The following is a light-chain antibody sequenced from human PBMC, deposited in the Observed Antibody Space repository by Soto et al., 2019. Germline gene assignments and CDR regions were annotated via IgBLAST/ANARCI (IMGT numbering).Light chain of an antibody. CDR2: AAS. Sequence: DIQMTQSPSSLSASVGDRVTVTCRASQDVTRYLNWYQQKPGKAPELLIYAASTLQSGVPSRFSGSGSGTDFTINISSLQPEDCAPYFCQQTYRTPMALGQGTKGDIK. CDR1: QDVTRY. CDR3: QQTYRTPMA. J-gene: IGKJ1*01. V-gene: IGKV1-39*01.